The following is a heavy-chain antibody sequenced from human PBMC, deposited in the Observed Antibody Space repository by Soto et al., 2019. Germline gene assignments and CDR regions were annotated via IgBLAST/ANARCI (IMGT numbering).Heavy chain of an antibody. CDR3: SRNLDS. Sequence: GSLRLSCAAYGFTFSSYWMSWVRQAPGKGLEWVANIKQDGSEKYYVDSVKGRFTISRDNAKNSLYLQMSSLTAEDSALYYCSRNLDSWGQGTLVTVSS. V-gene: IGHV3-7*01. CDR1: GFTFSSYW. CDR2: IKQDGSEK. J-gene: IGHJ4*02.